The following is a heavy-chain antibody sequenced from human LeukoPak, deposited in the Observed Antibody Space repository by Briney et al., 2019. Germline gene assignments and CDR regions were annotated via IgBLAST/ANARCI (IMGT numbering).Heavy chain of an antibody. CDR2: IYSGGST. CDR1: GFTVSSNY. CDR3: ARVMQDPHYYDSSGYYVEDYYYYGMDV. Sequence: GGSLRLSCAASGFTVSSNYMSWVRQAPGKGLEWVSVIYSGGSTYYADSVKGRFTISRDNSKNTLYLQMNSLRAEDTAAYYCARVMQDPHYYDSSGYYVEDYYYYGMDVWGQGTTVTVSS. J-gene: IGHJ6*02. D-gene: IGHD3-22*01. V-gene: IGHV3-66*01.